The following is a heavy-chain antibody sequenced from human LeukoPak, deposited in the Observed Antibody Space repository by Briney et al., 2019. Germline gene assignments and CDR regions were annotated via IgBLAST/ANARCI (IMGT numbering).Heavy chain of an antibody. CDR2: IYYSGST. V-gene: IGHV4-59*01. D-gene: IGHD4-11*01. CDR3: ARVPPDYSNYQGFY. CDR1: GGSISSYY. J-gene: IGHJ4*02. Sequence: PSETLFLTCTVSGGSISSYYWSWIRQPPGKGLEWIGYIYYSGSTNYNPSLKSRVTISVDTSKNQFSLKLSSVTAADTAVYYCARVPPDYSNYQGFYWGQGTLVTVSS.